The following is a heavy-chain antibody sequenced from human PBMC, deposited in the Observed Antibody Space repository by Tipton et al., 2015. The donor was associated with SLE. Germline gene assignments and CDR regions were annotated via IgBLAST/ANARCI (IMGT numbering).Heavy chain of an antibody. CDR1: GFTFSSYS. V-gene: IGHV3-21*01. D-gene: IGHD1-26*01. CDR3: ARVRGGSYYPWIDY. J-gene: IGHJ4*02. Sequence: SLRLSCAASGFTFSSYSMNWVRQAPGKRLEWVSSISSHSGYIDYADSVKGRFTLSRDNAKNSLYLQMNSLRAEDTAVYYCARVRGGSYYPWIDYWGQGTLVTVPS. CDR2: ISSHSGYI.